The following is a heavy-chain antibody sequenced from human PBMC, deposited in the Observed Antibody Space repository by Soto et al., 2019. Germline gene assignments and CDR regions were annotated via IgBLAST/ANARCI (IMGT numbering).Heavy chain of an antibody. D-gene: IGHD4-4*01. V-gene: IGHV5-51*01. Sequence: LTISCKGSGYRFTSYWIAWVRQMPGKGLEWMGIIYPGDSDARYSPSFQGQVTISVDKSISTAYLQWSSLKASDTAIYYCARQLGHDYINNWFDPWGQGTLVTVSS. J-gene: IGHJ5*02. CDR1: GYRFTSYW. CDR2: IYPGDSDA. CDR3: ARQLGHDYINNWFDP.